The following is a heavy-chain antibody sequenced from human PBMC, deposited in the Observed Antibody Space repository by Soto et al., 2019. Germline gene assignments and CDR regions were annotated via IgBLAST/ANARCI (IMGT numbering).Heavy chain of an antibody. V-gene: IGHV4-39*01. D-gene: IGHD3-22*01. CDR1: GGSISSSSYY. J-gene: IGHJ5*02. Sequence: NPSETLSLTCTVSGGSISSSSYYWGWIRQPPGKGLEWIGSIYYSGSTYYNPSLKSRVTISVDTSKNQFSLKLSSVTAADTAVYYCARRMIVVVGDWFDPWGQGTLVTVSS. CDR2: IYYSGST. CDR3: ARRMIVVVGDWFDP.